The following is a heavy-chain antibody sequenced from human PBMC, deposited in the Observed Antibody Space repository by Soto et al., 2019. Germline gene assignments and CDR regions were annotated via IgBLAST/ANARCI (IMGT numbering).Heavy chain of an antibody. J-gene: IGHJ4*02. V-gene: IGHV4-30-4*01. D-gene: IGHD3-16*02. CDR1: GGSISSGDYY. CDR2: IYYNGSP. CDR3: ARGEANDYVWGSYRYHNYFDY. Sequence: PSETLSLTCTVSGGSISSGDYYWSWIRQPPGKGLEWIGYIYYNGSPYSNPSLKSRVTISVDTSKNQFSLKLSSVTAADTAVYYCARGEANDYVWGSYRYHNYFDYWGQGTRVTVSS.